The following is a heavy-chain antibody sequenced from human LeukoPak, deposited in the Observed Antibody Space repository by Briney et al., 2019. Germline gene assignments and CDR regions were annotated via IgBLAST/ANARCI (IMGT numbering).Heavy chain of an antibody. CDR3: ARDAPLRYFDWLYYYYYYMDV. J-gene: IGHJ6*03. CDR1: GFTFSSYW. CDR2: IKQDGSEK. Sequence: GGSLRLSCAASGFTFSSYWMSWVCQAPGKGLEWVANIKQDGSEKYYVDSVKGRFTISRDNAKNSLYLQMNSLRAEDTAVYYCARDAPLRYFDWLYYYYYYMDVWGKGTTVTVSS. D-gene: IGHD3-9*01. V-gene: IGHV3-7*01.